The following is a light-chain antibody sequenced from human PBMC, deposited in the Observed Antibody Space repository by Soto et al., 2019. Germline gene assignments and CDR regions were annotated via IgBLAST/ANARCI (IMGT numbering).Light chain of an antibody. J-gene: IGKJ5*01. V-gene: IGKV3-20*01. CDR2: GAS. CDR1: QSVSSSF. Sequence: EIVLTQSPGTLSLSPGERATLSCRASQSVSSSFLAWYQQNPGQAPRLLIYGASSRATGIPDRFSGSGSGTDFTLTISRLEPEDFAVYYCQQYGSSPTTFGQGTRLDIK. CDR3: QQYGSSPTT.